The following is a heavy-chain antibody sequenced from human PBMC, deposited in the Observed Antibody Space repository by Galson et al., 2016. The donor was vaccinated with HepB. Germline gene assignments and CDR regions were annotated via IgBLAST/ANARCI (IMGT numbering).Heavy chain of an antibody. D-gene: IGHD3-10*01. Sequence: ETLSLTCTVSGASVSDYFWSWIRQPPGEGLEWIGYTSYIRSANYNPSLKSRITISVDTSKNQISLRLNSVTATDTAVYYCTRVLGSHYGSWGQGTLVTVSS. J-gene: IGHJ4*02. V-gene: IGHV4-59*02. CDR1: GASVSDYF. CDR2: TSYIRSA. CDR3: TRVLGSHYGS.